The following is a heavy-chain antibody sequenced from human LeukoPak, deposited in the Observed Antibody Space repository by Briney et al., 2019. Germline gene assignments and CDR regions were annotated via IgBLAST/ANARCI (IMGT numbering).Heavy chain of an antibody. J-gene: IGHJ3*02. CDR3: ARHYWNDVSDAFDI. V-gene: IGHV3-23*01. CDR1: GFTFSSYA. D-gene: IGHD1-1*01. CDR2: ISGSGGST. Sequence: GGSLRLSCAASGFTFSSYAMSWVRQAPGKGLEWVSAISGSGGSTYYADSVKGRFTISRDNTKNTLYLQMNSLRAEDPAVYYCARHYWNDVSDAFDILRQGTMVTVSS.